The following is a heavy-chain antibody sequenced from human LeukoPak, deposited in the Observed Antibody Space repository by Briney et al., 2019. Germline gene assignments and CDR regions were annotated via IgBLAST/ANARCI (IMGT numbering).Heavy chain of an antibody. CDR2: IIPIFGTA. CDR1: GGTCSSYA. Sequence: SVKVSCKASGGTCSSYAISWVRQAPGQGLEWMGGIIPIFGTANYAQKFQGRVTITADESTSTAYMELSSLRSEDTAVYYCATGYDISTGFGYWGQGTLVTVSS. D-gene: IGHD3-9*01. CDR3: ATGYDISTGFGY. V-gene: IGHV1-69*01. J-gene: IGHJ4*02.